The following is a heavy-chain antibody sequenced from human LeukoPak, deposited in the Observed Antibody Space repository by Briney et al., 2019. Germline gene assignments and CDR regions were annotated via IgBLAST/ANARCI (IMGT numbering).Heavy chain of an antibody. CDR2: ITHSGST. J-gene: IGHJ4*02. CDR3: ASRSIKYDGYPPHY. V-gene: IGHV4-34*01. D-gene: IGHD5-18*01. CDR1: GVSFNGFY. Sequence: SETLSLICAVYGVSFNGFYWNWMRQPPGKGLEWIGEITHSGSTNYNPSLKSRVTISVGTSKNQFSLKLSSVTAADTAVYYCASRSIKYDGYPPHYWGQGTLVTVSS.